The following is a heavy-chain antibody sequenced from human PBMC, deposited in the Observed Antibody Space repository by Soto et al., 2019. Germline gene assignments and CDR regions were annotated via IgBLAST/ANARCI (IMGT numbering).Heavy chain of an antibody. CDR3: AKDPLIVVVVAATIDIDY. D-gene: IGHD2-15*01. V-gene: IGHV3-23*01. Sequence: EVQLLESGGGLVQPGGSLRLSCAASGFTFSSYAMSWVRQAPGKGLEWVSAISGSGGSTYYADSVKGRFTISRDNSKNTLYLQMNSLRAEDTAVYYCAKDPLIVVVVAATIDIDYWGQGTLVTVSS. CDR1: GFTFSSYA. J-gene: IGHJ4*02. CDR2: ISGSGGST.